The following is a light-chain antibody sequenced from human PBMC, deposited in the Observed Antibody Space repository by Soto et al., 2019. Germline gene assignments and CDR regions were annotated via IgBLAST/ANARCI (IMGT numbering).Light chain of an antibody. CDR3: QQYGSSGT. CDR1: QTISSRY. J-gene: IGKJ1*01. V-gene: IGKV3-20*01. CDR2: GAS. Sequence: EIVLAQSPGTLSLSPGERATLSCRASQTISSRYLTWYQQKPGQAPRVIMYGASRRATGIPDRFSGGGSGTDFTLTISRLEPEDFAVYYCQQYGSSGTFGQGTKVDIK.